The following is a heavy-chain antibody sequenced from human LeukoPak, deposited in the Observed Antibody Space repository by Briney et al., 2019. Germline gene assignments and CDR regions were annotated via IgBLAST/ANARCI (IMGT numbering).Heavy chain of an antibody. J-gene: IGHJ4*02. CDR3: ARTAVVPAARFDY. CDR1: GGSISSSSYY. V-gene: IGHV4-39*07. CDR2: IYYSGST. D-gene: IGHD2-2*01. Sequence: SETLSLICTVSGGSISSSSYYWGWIRQPPGKGLEWIGSIYYSGSTYYNPSLKSRVTISVDASKNQFSLKLSSVTAADTAVYYCARTAVVPAARFDYWGQGTLVTVSS.